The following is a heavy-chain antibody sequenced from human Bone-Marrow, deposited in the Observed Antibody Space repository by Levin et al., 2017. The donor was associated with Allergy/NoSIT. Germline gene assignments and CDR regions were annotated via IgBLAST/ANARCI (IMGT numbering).Heavy chain of an antibody. CDR1: GFTFSSYS. CDR3: ARDTTRYYDILTGYYLPTLFDY. V-gene: IGHV3-48*01. J-gene: IGHJ4*02. Sequence: SCAASGFTFSSYSMNWVRQAPGKGLEWVSYISSSSSTIYYADSVKGRFTISRDNAKNSLYLQMNSLRAEDTAVYYCARDTTRYYDILTGYYLPTLFDYWGQGTLVTVSS. D-gene: IGHD3-9*01. CDR2: ISSSSSTI.